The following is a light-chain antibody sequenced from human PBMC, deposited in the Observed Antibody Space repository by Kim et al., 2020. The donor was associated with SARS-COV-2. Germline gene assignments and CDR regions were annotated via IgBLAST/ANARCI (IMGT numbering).Light chain of an antibody. CDR3: QQSYSVPI. CDR1: QTMNNY. Sequence: DSQLTQSPSSLSASVGDRVTITCRTSQTMNNYLNWYQQTPGRAPKLLIYAASTLQDGVPLRFSGNRSGTDYTLTISSLQPEDFATYFCQQSYSVPIFGQGTRLEIK. CDR2: AAS. V-gene: IGKV1-39*01. J-gene: IGKJ5*01.